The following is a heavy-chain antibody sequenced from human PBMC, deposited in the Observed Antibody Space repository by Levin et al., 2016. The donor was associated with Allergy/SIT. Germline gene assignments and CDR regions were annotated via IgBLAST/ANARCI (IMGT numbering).Heavy chain of an antibody. D-gene: IGHD2-2*01. V-gene: IGHV3-21*01. CDR3: AIYCSSTSCYVRYGDY. CDR2: ISSSSSYI. Sequence: WIRQPPGKGLEWVSSISSSSSYIYYADSVKGRFTISRDNAKNSLYLQMNSLRAEDTAVYYCAIYCSSTSCYVRYGDYWGQGTLVTVSS. J-gene: IGHJ4*02.